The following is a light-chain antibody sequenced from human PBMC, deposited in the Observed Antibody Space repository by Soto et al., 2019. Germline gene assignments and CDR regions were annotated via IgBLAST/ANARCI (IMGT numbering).Light chain of an antibody. Sequence: QSVLAQPSSGSGSPGPAVTVSSTGTNSDVGGYNFVSWYQQHPGKAPKLLIYDVSKRPSGVPDRFSGSKSGNTASLTVSGLQAEHEADYYCSSYAGTHIVFGTGTKVT. V-gene: IGLV2-8*01. CDR3: SSYAGTHIV. CDR1: NSDVGGYNF. CDR2: DVS. J-gene: IGLJ1*01.